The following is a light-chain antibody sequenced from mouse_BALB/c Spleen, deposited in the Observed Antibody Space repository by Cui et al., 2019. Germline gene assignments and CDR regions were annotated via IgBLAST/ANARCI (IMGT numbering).Light chain of an antibody. CDR1: QDINSY. CDR3: LQYDEFPYT. CDR2: RAN. J-gene: IGKJ2*01. V-gene: IGKV14-111*01. Sequence: DIKMTKSQSSMYASLGERVTITCKASQDINSYLSWFQQKPGKSPKTLIYRANRLVDGVPSRFSGSGSGQDYSLTISSLEYEDMGIYYCLQYDEFPYTFGGGTKLEIK.